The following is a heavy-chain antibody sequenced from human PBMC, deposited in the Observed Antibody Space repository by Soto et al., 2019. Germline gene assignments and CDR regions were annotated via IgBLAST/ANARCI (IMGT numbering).Heavy chain of an antibody. D-gene: IGHD4-4*01. V-gene: IGHV4-4*02. CDR2: IYHGGKI. CDR1: GGSIDNSDW. CDR3: ATDQQYGDNRAFDY. Sequence: QVQLQESDPGLVKPSGTLSLTCAVSGGSIDNSDWWNWVRQSPGKGLEWIGEIYHGGKIIYNPSLKSRVTISMDKSKNQFSLNLFSVTAADTAVYYCATDQQYGDNRAFDYWGQGALLTVSS. J-gene: IGHJ4*02.